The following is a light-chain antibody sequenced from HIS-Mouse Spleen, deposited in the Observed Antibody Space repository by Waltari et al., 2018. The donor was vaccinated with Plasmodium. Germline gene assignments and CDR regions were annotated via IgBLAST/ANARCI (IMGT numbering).Light chain of an antibody. Sequence: DIQMTQSPSSLSASLGDRVTPPCQASQDISNYLNWYQQKPGKAPKLLIYDASNLETGVPSRFSGSGSGTDFTFTISSLQPEDIATYYCQQYDNLPYTFGQGTKLEIK. CDR1: QDISNY. V-gene: IGKV1-33*01. CDR3: QQYDNLPYT. CDR2: DAS. J-gene: IGKJ2*01.